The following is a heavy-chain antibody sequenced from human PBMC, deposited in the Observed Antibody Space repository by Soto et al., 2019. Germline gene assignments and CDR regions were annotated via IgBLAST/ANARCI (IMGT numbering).Heavy chain of an antibody. CDR1: GYTFTGYY. CDR3: ALLTYYDFWSGKSYGMDV. J-gene: IGHJ6*02. V-gene: IGHV1-2*04. D-gene: IGHD3-3*01. Sequence: ASVKVSCKASGYTFTGYYMHWVRQATKQGLEWMGWINPNSGGTNYAQKFQGWVTMTRDTSISTAYMELSRLRSDDTAVYYCALLTYYDFWSGKSYGMDVWGQGTTVTV. CDR2: INPNSGGT.